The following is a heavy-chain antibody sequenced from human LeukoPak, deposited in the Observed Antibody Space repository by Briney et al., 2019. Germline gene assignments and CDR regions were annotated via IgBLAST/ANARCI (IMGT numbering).Heavy chain of an antibody. CDR3: AKDPEVTMIVVADY. Sequence: GGSLRLSCAASGFTFSSYAMSWVRQAPGKGLEWVSAISGSGGSTYYADSVKGRFTISRGNSKNTLYLQMNSLRAEDTAVYYCAKDPEVTMIVVADYWGQGTQVTVSS. CDR2: ISGSGGST. D-gene: IGHD3-22*01. J-gene: IGHJ4*02. V-gene: IGHV3-23*01. CDR1: GFTFSSYA.